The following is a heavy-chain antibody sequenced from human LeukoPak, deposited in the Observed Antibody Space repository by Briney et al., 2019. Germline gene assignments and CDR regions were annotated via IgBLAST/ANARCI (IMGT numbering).Heavy chain of an antibody. J-gene: IGHJ4*02. D-gene: IGHD3-10*01. CDR2: IGSSSSTI. CDR3: AKDRRAGSYDY. CDR1: GFTFSYYG. V-gene: IGHV3-48*01. Sequence: GGSLRLSCAASGFTFSYYGMSWVRQAPGEGLEWVSYIGSSSSTIYYADSVKGRFTISRDNAKNSLYLQMNSLRAEDTAVYYCAKDRRAGSYDYWGQGTLVTVSS.